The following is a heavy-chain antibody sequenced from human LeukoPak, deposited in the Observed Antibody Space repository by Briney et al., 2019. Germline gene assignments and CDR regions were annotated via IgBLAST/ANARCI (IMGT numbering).Heavy chain of an antibody. V-gene: IGHV3-23*01. CDR3: AKDRRRTTVPSFDY. Sequence: PGGSLRLSCAASGFTFSSYAMSWVRQAPGKGLEWVSAISGSGSSTYYVDSVKGRFTISRDNSKNTLYLQMNNLRAEDTALYYCAKDRRRTTVPSFDYWGQGTLVTVSS. CDR1: GFTFSSYA. J-gene: IGHJ4*02. CDR2: ISGSGSST. D-gene: IGHD1-1*01.